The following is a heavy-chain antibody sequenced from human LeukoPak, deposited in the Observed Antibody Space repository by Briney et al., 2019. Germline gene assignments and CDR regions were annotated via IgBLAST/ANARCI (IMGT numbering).Heavy chain of an antibody. CDR3: ARWGPWIQTSFYYGMDV. J-gene: IGHJ6*02. Sequence: GASVKVSCKASGYTFTSYDINWVRQATGQGLEWMGWVNPNSGNTGYAQKFQGRVTMTRNTSISTAYMELSSLRSEDTAVYYCARWGPWIQTSFYYGMDVWGQGTTVTVSS. D-gene: IGHD5-18*01. V-gene: IGHV1-8*01. CDR2: VNPNSGNT. CDR1: GYTFTSYD.